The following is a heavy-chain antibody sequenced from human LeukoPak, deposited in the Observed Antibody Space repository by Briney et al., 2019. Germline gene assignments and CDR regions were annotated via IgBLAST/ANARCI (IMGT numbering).Heavy chain of an antibody. CDR1: GFTFSSYS. V-gene: IGHV3-21*01. J-gene: IGHJ4*02. D-gene: IGHD6-6*01. Sequence: GGPLRLSCAASGFTFSSYSMNWVRQAPGKGLEWVSSISGSSSYIYYADSVKGRFTISRDNAKNSLYLQMNSLRAEDTAVYYCAREGSSSSAFDYWGQGTLVTVSS. CDR2: ISGSSSYI. CDR3: AREGSSSSAFDY.